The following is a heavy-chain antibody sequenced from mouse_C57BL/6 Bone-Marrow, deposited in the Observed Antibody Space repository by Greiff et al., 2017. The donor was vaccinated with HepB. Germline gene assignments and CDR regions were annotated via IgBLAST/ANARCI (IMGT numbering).Heavy chain of an antibody. CDR1: GYTFTSYW. D-gene: IGHD2-5*01. V-gene: IGHV1-64*01. CDR3: AKASYYSKPDGD. Sequence: QVQLQQPGAELVKPGASVKLSCKASGYTFTSYWMHWVKQRPGQGLEWIGMIHPNSGSTNYNEKFKSKATLTVDKSSSTAYMQLSSLTSEDSAVYYCAKASYYSKPDGDWGQGTTLTVSS. J-gene: IGHJ2*01. CDR2: IHPNSGST.